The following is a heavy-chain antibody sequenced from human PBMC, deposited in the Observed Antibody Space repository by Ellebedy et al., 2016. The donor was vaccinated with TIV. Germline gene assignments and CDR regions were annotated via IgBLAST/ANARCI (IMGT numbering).Heavy chain of an antibody. J-gene: IGHJ4*02. D-gene: IGHD2-15*01. Sequence: GESLKISCEVSGFSFSTHWMRWVRQAPGKGLEWVANIKEDGREKYYADSVKGRFTISRDNAKNSLYLQMKSLRGEDTAVYYCAVRPLAPNYFDSWGRGTLVTVSS. V-gene: IGHV3-7*01. CDR2: IKEDGREK. CDR1: GFSFSTHW. CDR3: AVRPLAPNYFDS.